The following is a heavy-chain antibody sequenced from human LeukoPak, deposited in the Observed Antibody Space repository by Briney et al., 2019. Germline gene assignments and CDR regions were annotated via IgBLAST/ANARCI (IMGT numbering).Heavy chain of an antibody. D-gene: IGHD3-10*01. V-gene: IGHV4-34*01. CDR3: ARLKYYYGSGREAFDI. CDR2: INHSGST. CDR1: GGSFSGYY. Sequence: PSETLSLTCAVYGGSFSGYYWSWIRQPPGKGLEWIEEINHSGSTNYNPSLKSRVTISVDTSKNQFSLKLSSVTAADTAVYYCARLKYYYGSGREAFDIWGQGTMVTVSS. J-gene: IGHJ3*02.